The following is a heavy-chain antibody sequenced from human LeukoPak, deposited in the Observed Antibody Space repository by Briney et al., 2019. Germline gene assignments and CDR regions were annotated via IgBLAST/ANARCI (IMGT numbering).Heavy chain of an antibody. V-gene: IGHV4-34*01. D-gene: IGHD2-2*01. Sequence: SETLSLTCAVYGGSFSGYYWSWIRQPPGKGLEWIGEINHSGSTNYNPSLKSRVTISVDTSKNQFSLKLSSVAAADTAVYYCARGGGDCSSTSCYGWFDPWGQGTLVTVSS. CDR2: INHSGST. CDR1: GGSFSGYY. J-gene: IGHJ5*02. CDR3: ARGGGDCSSTSCYGWFDP.